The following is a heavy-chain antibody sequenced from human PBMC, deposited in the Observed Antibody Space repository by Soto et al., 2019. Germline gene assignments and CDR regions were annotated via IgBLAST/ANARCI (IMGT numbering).Heavy chain of an antibody. V-gene: IGHV1-3*01. D-gene: IGHD3-3*01. CDR3: ARDYDFWSGGYYYYGMDV. CDR2: INAGSGNT. Sequence: ASVKVSCKASGYTFTSYAMHWVRQAPGQRLEWMGWINAGSGNTKYSQKFQGRVTITRDTSASTAYMELSSLRSEDTAVYYCARDYDFWSGGYYYYGMDVWGQGTTVTVSS. CDR1: GYTFTSYA. J-gene: IGHJ6*02.